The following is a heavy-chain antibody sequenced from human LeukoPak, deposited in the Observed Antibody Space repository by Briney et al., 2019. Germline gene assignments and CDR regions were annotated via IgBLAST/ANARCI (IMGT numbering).Heavy chain of an antibody. CDR2: IYTSGST. D-gene: IGHD3-9*01. CDR1: GGSISSGGYY. J-gene: IGHJ2*01. Sequence: SQTLSLTCTVSGGSISSGGYYWSWIRQPAGKGLEWIGRIYTSGSTNYNPSLKSRVTISVDTSKNQFSLKLSSVTAADTAVYYCARQYIDILTGYHRGELYWYFDLWGRGTLVTVSS. V-gene: IGHV4-61*02. CDR3: ARQYIDILTGYHRGELYWYFDL.